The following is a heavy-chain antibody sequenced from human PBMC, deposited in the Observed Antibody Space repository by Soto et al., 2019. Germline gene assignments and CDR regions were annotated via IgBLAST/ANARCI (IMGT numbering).Heavy chain of an antibody. V-gene: IGHV4-34*01. CDR2: INHSGST. D-gene: IGHD3-3*01. Sequence: SETLSLTCAVYGGSFSGYYWSWIRQPPGKGLEWIGEINHSGSTNYNPSLKSRATISVDTSKNQFSLKLSSVTAADTAVYYCAREGNYDFWSGYPVNNWFDPWGQGTLVTVSS. CDR3: AREGNYDFWSGYPVNNWFDP. CDR1: GGSFSGYY. J-gene: IGHJ5*02.